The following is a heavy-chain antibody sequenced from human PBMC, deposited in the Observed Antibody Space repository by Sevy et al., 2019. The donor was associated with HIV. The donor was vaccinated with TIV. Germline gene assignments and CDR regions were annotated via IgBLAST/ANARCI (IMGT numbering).Heavy chain of an antibody. CDR1: GFTFSSYA. V-gene: IGHV3-23*01. D-gene: IGHD2-15*01. CDR3: AKAPPGHCSSSSCPRAYYYYGMDV. CDR2: ISGRGGST. Sequence: GGSLRLSCAASGFTFSSYAMNWVRQAPGRGLEWVSAISGRGGSTYYADSVEGRFTMSRDISKNTLYLQMNSLRAEDTAVYYCAKAPPGHCSSSSCPRAYYYYGMDVWGQRTTVTVSS. J-gene: IGHJ6*02.